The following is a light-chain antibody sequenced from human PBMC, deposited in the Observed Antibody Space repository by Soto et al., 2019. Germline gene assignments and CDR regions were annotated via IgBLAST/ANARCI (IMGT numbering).Light chain of an antibody. V-gene: IGKV3-15*01. CDR3: QQYNNWPPSWT. CDR2: GAS. Sequence: EIVMTQSPATLSVSPGERVAFSCRASQNVYNKLAWYQHKPGQAPRLLISGASTGATGVPPRFSGSGSGTDFTLTISSLQSEDFAVYYCQQYNNWPPSWTFGQGTKVDIK. CDR1: QNVYNK. J-gene: IGKJ1*01.